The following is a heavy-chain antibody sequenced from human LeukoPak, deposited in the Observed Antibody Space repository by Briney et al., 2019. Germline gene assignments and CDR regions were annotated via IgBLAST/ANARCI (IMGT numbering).Heavy chain of an antibody. V-gene: IGHV3-7*01. CDR3: ARERIAARPGAFDI. CDR1: GFTFNSYW. CDR2: VQQDGSEK. J-gene: IGHJ3*02. Sequence: GGSLRLSCAASGFTFNSYWMSWVRQAPGKGLEWVANVQQDGSEKYYVDSVKGRFTISRDNAKNSLYLQMNSLRAEDTAVYYCARERIAARPGAFDIWGQGTMVTVSS. D-gene: IGHD6-6*01.